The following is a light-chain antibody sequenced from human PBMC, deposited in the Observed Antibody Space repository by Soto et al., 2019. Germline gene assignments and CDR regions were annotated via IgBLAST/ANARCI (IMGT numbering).Light chain of an antibody. CDR1: SANIGSNY. CDR2: DSD. Sequence: QSVLTQPPSVSAAPGQKVTISCSGSSANIGSNYVSWYQHLPGTAPKLVIYDSDRRPSEIPDRFSGSKSGTSATLDITGLHTVDEADYYCGAWDGSLSVVLFGGGTKLTVL. V-gene: IGLV1-51*01. J-gene: IGLJ2*01. CDR3: GAWDGSLSVVL.